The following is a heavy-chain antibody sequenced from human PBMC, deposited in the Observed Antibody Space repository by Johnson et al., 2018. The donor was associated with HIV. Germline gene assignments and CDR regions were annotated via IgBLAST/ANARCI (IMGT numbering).Heavy chain of an antibody. CDR1: GFTFDNYG. V-gene: IGHV3-NL1*01. J-gene: IGHJ3*02. CDR2: IYSGGST. D-gene: IGHD3-10*01. Sequence: QMLLVESGGGVVRPGGSLRLSCAASGFTFDNYGVSWVRQAPGKGLEWVAVIYSGGSTYYAASVKGRFTISRNNSKNKLYLQMNSRGAEDTAVYYCAKEVRGPRGGFDIWGQGTMVTVSS. CDR3: AKEVRGPRGGFDI.